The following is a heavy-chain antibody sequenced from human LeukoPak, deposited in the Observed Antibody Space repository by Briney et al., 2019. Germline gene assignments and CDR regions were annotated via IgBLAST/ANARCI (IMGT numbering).Heavy chain of an antibody. D-gene: IGHD3-3*01. J-gene: IGHJ4*02. CDR3: ARASGSDY. Sequence: ASETLSLTCTVSGGSISSSSYYWGWIRQPPGKGLEWIGSIYYSGSTYYNPSPKSRVTISVDTSKNQFSLKQSSVTAADTAVYYCARASGSDYWGQGTLVTVSS. CDR2: IYYSGST. V-gene: IGHV4-39*07. CDR1: GGSISSSSYY.